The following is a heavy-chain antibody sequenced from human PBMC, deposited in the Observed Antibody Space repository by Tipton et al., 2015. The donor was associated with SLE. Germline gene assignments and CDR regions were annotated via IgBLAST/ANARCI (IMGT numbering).Heavy chain of an antibody. CDR1: GDSITRHY. V-gene: IGHV4-59*11. J-gene: IGHJ4*02. CDR3: ARAGFSAADS. D-gene: IGHD6-13*01. Sequence: TLSLTCTVSGDSITRHYWSWIRQPPGKGLEWIGYIYYSGNTNYNPPLKSRVTFSIDMSKNQFSLKLSSVTAADTAVYYCARAGFSAADSWGQGTLVTVSS. CDR2: IYYSGNT.